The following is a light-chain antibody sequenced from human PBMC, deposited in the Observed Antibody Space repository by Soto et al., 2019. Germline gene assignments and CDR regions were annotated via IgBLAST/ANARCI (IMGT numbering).Light chain of an antibody. Sequence: QSVLTQPPSVSGAPGQRITISCTGSSSNIGAGYAVHWYQHLPGTAPKLLIFDNNNRPSGVPDRFSGSKSGPSASLAITGLQAEDEADYYCQAFGSGLSVVVFGGGTKVTVL. CDR1: SSNIGAGYA. J-gene: IGLJ2*01. CDR3: QAFGSGLSVVV. CDR2: DNN. V-gene: IGLV1-40*01.